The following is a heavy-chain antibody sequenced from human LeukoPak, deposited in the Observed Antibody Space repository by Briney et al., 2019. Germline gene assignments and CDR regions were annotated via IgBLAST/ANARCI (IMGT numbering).Heavy chain of an antibody. CDR1: GFTFSSYA. V-gene: IGHV3-30-3*01. CDR2: ISYDGSNK. Sequence: GSLRLSCAASGFTFSSYAMHWVRQAPGKGLEWVAVISYDGSNKYYADSVKGRFTVSRDNTKNTLDLQMNSLRAEDTAVYYCARAPSSYYDTWFDPWGQGTLVTVSS. CDR3: ARAPSSYYDTWFDP. D-gene: IGHD3-22*01. J-gene: IGHJ5*02.